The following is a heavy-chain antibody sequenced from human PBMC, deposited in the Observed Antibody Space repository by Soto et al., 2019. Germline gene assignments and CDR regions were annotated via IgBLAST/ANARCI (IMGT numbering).Heavy chain of an antibody. Sequence: ASVKVSCKASGYTFTGYYMHWVRQAPGQGLEWMGWINPNSGGTNYAQKFQGWVTMTRDTSISTAYMELSRLRSDDTAVYYCARGEGRYCNSTSCYLFDPWGQGTLVTVSS. CDR1: GYTFTGYY. D-gene: IGHD2-2*01. CDR2: INPNSGGT. CDR3: ARGEGRYCNSTSCYLFDP. V-gene: IGHV1-2*04. J-gene: IGHJ5*02.